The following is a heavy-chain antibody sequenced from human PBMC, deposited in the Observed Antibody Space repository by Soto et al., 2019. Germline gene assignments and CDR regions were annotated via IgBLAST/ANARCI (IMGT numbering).Heavy chain of an antibody. J-gene: IGHJ3*02. Sequence: QVQLVQSGAEVKKPWSSVKVSCKASGGTVSSYAISWVRQAPGQGLEWMGGIIPIFGTANYAHKFQGRVTITADESTSTAYMELSSLRSEDTAVYYCARGVELGYCSGGSCYEDAFDIWGQGTMVTVSS. CDR2: IIPIFGTA. V-gene: IGHV1-69*01. CDR1: GGTVSSYA. D-gene: IGHD2-15*01. CDR3: ARGVELGYCSGGSCYEDAFDI.